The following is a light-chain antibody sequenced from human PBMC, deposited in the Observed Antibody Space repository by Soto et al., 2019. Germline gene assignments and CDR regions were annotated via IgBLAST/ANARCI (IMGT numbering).Light chain of an antibody. J-gene: IGKJ1*01. CDR2: GAS. V-gene: IGKV3-15*01. CDR1: QSVSSN. CDR3: QQYNNWPPWT. Sequence: IVFTQSAATLSLSPGERATLSCRASQSVSSNLAWYQQKPGQAPRLLIYGASTRATGIPARFSGSGSGTEFTLTISSLQSEDFAVYYCQQYNNWPPWTFGQGTKVDIK.